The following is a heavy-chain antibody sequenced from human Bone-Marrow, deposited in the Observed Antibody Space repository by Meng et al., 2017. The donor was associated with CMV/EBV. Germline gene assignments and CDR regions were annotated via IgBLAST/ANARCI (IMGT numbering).Heavy chain of an antibody. V-gene: IGHV4-59*01. CDR3: SRAPMVRGAPVDY. J-gene: IGHJ4*02. CDR2: IYYSWST. Sequence: SETLSLTCTVSGGSISSYYWSWIRQPPGKGLEWIGYIYYSWSTNYNPTLKIRVSISVDTSKNQFYLKLNSVTAADTAVYYCSRAPMVRGAPVDYWGQGTLVTVSS. D-gene: IGHD3-10*01. CDR1: GGSISSYY.